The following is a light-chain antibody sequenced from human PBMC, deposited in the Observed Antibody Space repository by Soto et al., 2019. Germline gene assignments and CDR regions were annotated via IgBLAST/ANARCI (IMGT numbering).Light chain of an antibody. V-gene: IGKV3-20*01. Sequence: DIVLTQSPGTLSLSPGERATLSCRASQTISNTFLAWYQQRPGQAPRLLIYGASGRAAGIPDRFSGSGSGTDFTLSISRLEPEDFAVYYCQQYGVSPTFGGGTKVDIK. CDR3: QQYGVSPT. J-gene: IGKJ4*01. CDR1: QTISNTF. CDR2: GAS.